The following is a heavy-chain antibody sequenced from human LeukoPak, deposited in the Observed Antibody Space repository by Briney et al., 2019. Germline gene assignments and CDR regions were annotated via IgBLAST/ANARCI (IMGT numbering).Heavy chain of an antibody. J-gene: IGHJ3*02. D-gene: IGHD2-15*01. V-gene: IGHV1-2*04. Sequence: GASVKVSCKASGYTFTGYYMHWVRQAPGQGLEGMGWINPNSGGTNYAQKFQGWVTMTRDTSISTAYMELSGLRSDDTAVYYCARVASHCSGGSCYSFDAFDIWGQGTMVTVSS. CDR1: GYTFTGYY. CDR2: INPNSGGT. CDR3: ARVASHCSGGSCYSFDAFDI.